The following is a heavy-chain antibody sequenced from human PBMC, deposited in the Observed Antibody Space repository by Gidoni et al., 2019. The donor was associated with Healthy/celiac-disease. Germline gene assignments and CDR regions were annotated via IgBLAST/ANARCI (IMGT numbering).Heavy chain of an antibody. CDR2: ISYDGSNK. D-gene: IGHD6-19*01. J-gene: IGHJ4*02. CDR3: ARDPGAVAGPFDY. CDR1: GFTFSSYA. Sequence: QVQLVESGGAVVQPGRSLRLSCAASGFTFSSYAMHWVRQAPGKGLEWVAVISYDGSNKYYADSVKGRFTISRDNSKNTLYLQMNSLRAEDTAVYYCARDPGAVAGPFDYWGQGTLVTVSS. V-gene: IGHV3-30*01.